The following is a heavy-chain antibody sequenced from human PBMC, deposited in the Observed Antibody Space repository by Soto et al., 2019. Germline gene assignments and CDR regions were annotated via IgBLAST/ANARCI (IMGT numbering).Heavy chain of an antibody. J-gene: IGHJ4*02. CDR2: ISYDGSNK. CDR1: GFTFSSYG. D-gene: IGHD3-3*01. Sequence: QVQLVESGGGVVQPGRSLRLSCAASGFTFSSYGMHWVRQAPGKGLEWVAVISYDGSNKYYADSVKGRFTISRDNSKNTLYLQMNSRRAEDMAVYYWATPPWSGYYRNQLDYYFDYWGQGTLVTVSS. V-gene: IGHV3-30*03. CDR3: ATPPWSGYYRNQLDYYFDY.